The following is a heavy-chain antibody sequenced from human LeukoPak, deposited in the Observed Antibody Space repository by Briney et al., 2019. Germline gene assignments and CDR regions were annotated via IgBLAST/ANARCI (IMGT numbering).Heavy chain of an antibody. V-gene: IGHV3-23*01. J-gene: IGHJ4*02. D-gene: IGHD1-26*01. CDR1: GFTFSSYA. CDR2: ISGDAGRT. CDR3: AKDRAWGAFAY. Sequence: GGSLRLSCAASGFTFSSYAMSWVRQAPGKGLEWVSAISGDAGRTYYADSVKGRFTISRDNSKNTLYLQMNSLRAEDTAIYYCAKDRAWGAFAYWGQGTLVTVSS.